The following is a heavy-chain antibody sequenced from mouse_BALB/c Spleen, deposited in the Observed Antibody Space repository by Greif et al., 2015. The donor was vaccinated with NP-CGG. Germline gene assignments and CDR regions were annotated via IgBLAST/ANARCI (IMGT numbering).Heavy chain of an antibody. CDR1: GFNIKDTY. CDR2: IDPANGNT. D-gene: IGHD2-14*01. V-gene: IGHV14-3*02. Sequence: EVQLVESGAELVKPGASVKLSCTASGFNIKDTYMHWVKQRPEQGLEWIGRIDPANGNTKYDPKFQGKATITADTSSNTAYLQLSSLTSEDTAVYYCARSGVRRGYAMDYWGQGTSVTVSS. J-gene: IGHJ4*01. CDR3: ARSGVRRGYAMDY.